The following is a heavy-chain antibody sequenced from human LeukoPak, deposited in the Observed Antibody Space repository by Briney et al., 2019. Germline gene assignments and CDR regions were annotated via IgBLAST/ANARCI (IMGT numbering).Heavy chain of an antibody. V-gene: IGHV4-39*07. J-gene: IGHJ4*02. Sequence: SETLSLTCTVSGGSISSSSYYWGWIRQPPGKGLEWIGSIYYSGSTNYNPSLKSRVTISVDTSKNQFSLELSSVTAADTAVYYCARGLAGGNSDYYFDYWGQGTLVTVSS. CDR3: ARGLAGGNSDYYFDY. CDR2: IYYSGST. CDR1: GGSISSSSYY. D-gene: IGHD4-23*01.